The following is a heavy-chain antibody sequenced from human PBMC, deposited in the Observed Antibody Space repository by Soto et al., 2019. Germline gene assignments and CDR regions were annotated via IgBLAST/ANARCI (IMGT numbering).Heavy chain of an antibody. CDR2: IWYHGSNK. CDR1: GFTFCSYG. J-gene: IGHJ4*02. D-gene: IGHD6-19*01. CDR3: ARDRDPGQWLTTNYFDY. Sequence: QVQLVESGGGVVQPGRSLRLSCAASGFTFCSYGMHWVRQAPGKGLEWVAVIWYHGSNKYYADSVKGRFTISRDNSKNTLYLQMNSLRAEDTAVYYCARDRDPGQWLTTNYFDYWGQGTLVTVSS. V-gene: IGHV3-33*01.